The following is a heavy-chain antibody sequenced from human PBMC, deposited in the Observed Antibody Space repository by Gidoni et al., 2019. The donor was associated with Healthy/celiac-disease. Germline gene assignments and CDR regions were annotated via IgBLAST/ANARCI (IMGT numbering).Heavy chain of an antibody. J-gene: IGHJ1*01. CDR1: GGSISSGGYD. CDR2: IYYSGST. Sequence: QVQLQESGPGLVKPSQTLSLPCTVSGGSISSGGYDWSWIRQHPGKGLEWIGYIYYSGSTYYNPSLKSRVTISVDTSKNQFSLKLSSVTAADTAVYYCARDGGRQWLVFQHWGQGTLVTVSS. CDR3: ARDGGRQWLVFQH. D-gene: IGHD6-19*01. V-gene: IGHV4-31*03.